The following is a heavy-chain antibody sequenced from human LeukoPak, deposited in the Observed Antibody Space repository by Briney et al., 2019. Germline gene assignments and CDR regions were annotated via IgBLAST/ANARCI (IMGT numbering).Heavy chain of an antibody. D-gene: IGHD3-10*01. J-gene: IGHJ6*02. CDR3: ARVLGDHSVYYYYYGMDV. V-gene: IGHV3-30-3*01. CDR2: ISYDGSNK. Sequence: GRSLRLSCAASGFTFSSYAMRWVRQAPGKGLEWVAVISYDGSNKYYADSVKGRFTISRDNSKNTLYLQMNSLRAEDTAVYYCARVLGDHSVYYYYYGMDVWGQGTTVTVSS. CDR1: GFTFSSYA.